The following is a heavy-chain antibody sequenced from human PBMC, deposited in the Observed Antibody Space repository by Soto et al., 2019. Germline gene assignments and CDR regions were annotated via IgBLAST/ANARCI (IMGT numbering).Heavy chain of an antibody. V-gene: IGHV1-46*01. J-gene: IGHJ4*02. CDR3: AGLYHYDSSGYYDY. CDR2: INPSGGRT. CDR1: GNSFTTYY. Sequence: ASVKVSCKASGNSFTTYYMHWVRQAPGQGLEWMGIINPSGGRTTYAQKFQGRVTMTRDTSTSTFHMELSSLTSEDTAVYYCAGLYHYDSSGYYDYWGQGTLVTVSS. D-gene: IGHD3-22*01.